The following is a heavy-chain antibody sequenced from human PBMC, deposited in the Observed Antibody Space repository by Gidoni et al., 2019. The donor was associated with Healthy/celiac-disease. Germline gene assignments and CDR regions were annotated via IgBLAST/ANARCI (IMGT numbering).Heavy chain of an antibody. CDR1: GFTFRSYE. CDR2: ISSCGSTK. Sequence: EVQLVESGGGLVQPGGSLRLSCAASGFTFRSYEMNWVRRAPGKGLEWVSYISSCGSTKYYADSVKGRFTISRENAKNSLYLQMNSLGAEDTAGYYCATPPRFRAYYYYGMDVWGQGTTVTVSS. CDR3: ATPPRFRAYYYYGMDV. D-gene: IGHD3-10*01. V-gene: IGHV3-48*03. J-gene: IGHJ6*02.